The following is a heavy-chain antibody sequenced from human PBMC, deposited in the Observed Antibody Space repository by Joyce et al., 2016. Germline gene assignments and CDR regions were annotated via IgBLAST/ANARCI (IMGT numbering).Heavy chain of an antibody. D-gene: IGHD2-21*01. V-gene: IGHV3-21*02. CDR2: ISGDRRFI. CDR1: GFMFSNSS. J-gene: IGHJ6*02. Sequence: EVQLVESGGGLVKPGGSLKISCAASGFMFSNSSMSWFRQARGKGLEWVSAISGDRRFIFHADSVRGRFTVSRDNAENSLYLQMKSLRVEDTAVYFCARGGLVYDYSMDVWGQGTTVIVSS. CDR3: ARGGLVYDYSMDV.